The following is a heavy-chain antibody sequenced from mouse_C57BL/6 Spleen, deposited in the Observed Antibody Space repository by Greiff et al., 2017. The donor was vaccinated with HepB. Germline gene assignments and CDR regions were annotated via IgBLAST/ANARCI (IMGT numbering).Heavy chain of an antibody. J-gene: IGHJ1*03. Sequence: EVQLQQSGPELVKPGASVKISCKASGYSFTDYNMNWVKQSNRKSLEWIGVINPNYGTTSYNQKFKGKATLTVDQSSSTAYMQLNSLTSEDSAVYYCASPYYYGSSRYWYFDVWGTGTTVTVSS. CDR1: GYSFTDYN. V-gene: IGHV1-39*01. D-gene: IGHD1-1*01. CDR2: INPNYGTT. CDR3: ASPYYYGSSRYWYFDV.